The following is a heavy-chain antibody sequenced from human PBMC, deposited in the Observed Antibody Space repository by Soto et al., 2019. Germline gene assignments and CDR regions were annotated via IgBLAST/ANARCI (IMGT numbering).Heavy chain of an antibody. CDR2: IYNSGST. J-gene: IGHJ5*02. Sequence: PSETLSLTCTVSGGSTSSYYWSWIRQPPGRGLEWIGYIYNSGSTNYNPSLRSRVTISVDTFKNQFSLRLSSVTAADTAVYYCARGIFIAAPGVNWFDPWGQGTLVTVSS. D-gene: IGHD6-13*01. V-gene: IGHV4-59*12. CDR3: ARGIFIAAPGVNWFDP. CDR1: GGSTSSYY.